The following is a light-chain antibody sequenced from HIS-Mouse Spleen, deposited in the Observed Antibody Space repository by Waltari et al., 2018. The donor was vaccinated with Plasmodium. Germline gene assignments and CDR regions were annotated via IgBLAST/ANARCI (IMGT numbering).Light chain of an antibody. CDR2: GAS. CDR3: QQYGSSPLT. Sequence: EIVLTQYPGTLSLSPGERATISCRASQSVSSSYLAWYQQKPGQAPRLLIYGASSRATGSPDRFSGSGSGTDFTLTISRLEPEDFAVYYCQQYGSSPLTFGGGTKVEIK. V-gene: IGKV3-20*01. CDR1: QSVSSSY. J-gene: IGKJ4*01.